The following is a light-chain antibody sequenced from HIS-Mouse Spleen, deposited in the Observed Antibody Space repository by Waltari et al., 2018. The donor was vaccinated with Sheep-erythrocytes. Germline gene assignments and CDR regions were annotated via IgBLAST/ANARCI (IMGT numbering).Light chain of an antibody. J-gene: IGKJ2*01. Sequence: EIVLTQSPATLSFSPGARATLSCRASHSVSSYLAWYQQKPSQAPRLLFDDASKRATGIPARFSGSGSGADVALTISSREPDDFAVYYCQQRSNWYTFGPGTTLEIK. CDR2: DAS. CDR1: HSVSSY. V-gene: IGKV3-11*01. CDR3: QQRSNWYT.